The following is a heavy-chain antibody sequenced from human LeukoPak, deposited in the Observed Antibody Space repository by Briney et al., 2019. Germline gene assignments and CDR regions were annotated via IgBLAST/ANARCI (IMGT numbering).Heavy chain of an antibody. CDR3: ARLNYYDSSGYSKYYFDY. D-gene: IGHD3-22*01. J-gene: IGHJ4*02. Sequence: SETLSLTCAVYGGSFSGYYWSWIRQPAGKGLEWIGRIYTSGSTNYNPSLKSRVTISVDTSKNQFSLKLSSVTAADTAVYYCARLNYYDSSGYSKYYFDYWGQGTLVTVSS. CDR2: IYTSGST. CDR1: GGSFSGYY. V-gene: IGHV4-59*10.